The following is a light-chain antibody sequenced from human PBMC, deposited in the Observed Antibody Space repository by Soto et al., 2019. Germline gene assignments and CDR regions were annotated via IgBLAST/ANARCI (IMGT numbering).Light chain of an antibody. CDR2: DAS. Sequence: DIQMTQSPSTLSASVGDRVTITCRASQNILNWLAWYQQKPGKAPKLLISDASTLESGVPSRFSRSGSGTEFTLTISALQPDDFATYYCQQYNSYRTFGQGTKVDIK. V-gene: IGKV1-5*01. CDR1: QNILNW. J-gene: IGKJ1*01. CDR3: QQYNSYRT.